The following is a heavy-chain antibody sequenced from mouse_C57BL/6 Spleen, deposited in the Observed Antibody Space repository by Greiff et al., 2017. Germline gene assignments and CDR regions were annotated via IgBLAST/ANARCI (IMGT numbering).Heavy chain of an antibody. Sequence: QVQLQQSGAELVKPGASVKISCKASGYAFSSYWMNWVKQRPGKGLEWIGQIYPGDGDTNYNGKFKGKATLTADKSSSTAYMQLSSLTSEDSAVYFCARGWAYDSTYVAMDYWGQGTSVTVSS. D-gene: IGHD2-5*01. J-gene: IGHJ4*01. CDR2: IYPGDGDT. V-gene: IGHV1-80*01. CDR1: GYAFSSYW. CDR3: ARGWAYDSTYVAMDY.